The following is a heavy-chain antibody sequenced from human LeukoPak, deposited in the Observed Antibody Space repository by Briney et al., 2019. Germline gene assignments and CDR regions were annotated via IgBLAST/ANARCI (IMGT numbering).Heavy chain of an antibody. CDR1: GFTFSSYS. D-gene: IGHD6-6*01. Sequence: PGGSLRLSCAASGFTFSSYSMNWVRQAPGEGLEWVSSISSSSSYIYYADSVKGRFTISRDNAKNSLYLQMNSLRAEDTAVYYCARVYVRGSSSVFDYWGQGTLVTVSS. J-gene: IGHJ4*02. V-gene: IGHV3-21*01. CDR2: ISSSSSYI. CDR3: ARVYVRGSSSVFDY.